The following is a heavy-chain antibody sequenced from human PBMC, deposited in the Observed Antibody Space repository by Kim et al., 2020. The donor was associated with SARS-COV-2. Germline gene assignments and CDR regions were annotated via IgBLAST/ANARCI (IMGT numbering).Heavy chain of an antibody. J-gene: IGHJ4*02. D-gene: IGHD6-13*01. CDR3: ARCSGIAAAGTSDY. V-gene: IGHV1-2*02. Sequence: AQKFQGRVTMTRDTSISTAYMELSRLRSDDTAVYYCARCSGIAAAGTSDYWGQGTLVTVSS.